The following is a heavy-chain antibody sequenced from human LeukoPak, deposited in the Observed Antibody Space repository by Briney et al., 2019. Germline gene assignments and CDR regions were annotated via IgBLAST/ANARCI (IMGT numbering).Heavy chain of an antibody. CDR1: GYIFTDYL. J-gene: IGHJ4*02. Sequence: ASVKVSCKASGYIFTDYLIHWVRQTPGEGLEWMGWINSGSGGTNYAQKFQGRVTMTRDTSISTTYMELSRLTSDDTAVYFCARDGGFDYWGQGTLVTVSS. CDR3: ARDGGFDY. V-gene: IGHV1-2*02. CDR2: INSGSGGT. D-gene: IGHD3-16*01.